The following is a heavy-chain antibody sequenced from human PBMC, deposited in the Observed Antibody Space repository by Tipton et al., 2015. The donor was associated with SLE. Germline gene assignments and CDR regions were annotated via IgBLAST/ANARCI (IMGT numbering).Heavy chain of an antibody. Sequence: TLSLTCAVYGGSFSAFPWSWIRQSPGKGLEWIGEINHSGTTYYNPSLKSRVTISVDTSKNQFSLKLNSVTAADTAVYYCARGLSLNYFDYWGQGTLVTVSS. V-gene: IGHV4-34*01. CDR3: ARGLSLNYFDY. CDR2: INHSGTT. J-gene: IGHJ4*02. CDR1: GGSFSAFP.